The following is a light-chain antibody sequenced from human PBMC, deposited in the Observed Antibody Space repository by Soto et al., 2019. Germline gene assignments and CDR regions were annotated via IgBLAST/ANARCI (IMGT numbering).Light chain of an antibody. V-gene: IGKV3-15*01. CDR2: GAS. J-gene: IGKJ1*01. Sequence: EIVMTQSPATLSVSPGERVTLSCRASQSVSSNLAWYQQKPGQSPRLLIYGASTRATGIPARFSGSGSGTDFTLTISRLEPEDFAVYYCQQYGSSRTFGQGTKVDIK. CDR3: QQYGSSRT. CDR1: QSVSSN.